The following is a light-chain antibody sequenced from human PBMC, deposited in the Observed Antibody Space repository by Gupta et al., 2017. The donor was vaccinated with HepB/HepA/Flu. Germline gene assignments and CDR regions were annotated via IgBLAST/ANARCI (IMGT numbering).Light chain of an antibody. CDR2: DAS. CDR3: QQYDNFPIT. Sequence: DIQMTQSPSSLSASVGDRVTITCQASQDISNYLNWYQQKPGKAPKLLIYDASKLETGVPSRFSGSGSGTDFTLTISSLQPEDIATYYCQQYDNFPITFGQGTRLEIK. V-gene: IGKV1-33*01. J-gene: IGKJ5*01. CDR1: QDISNY.